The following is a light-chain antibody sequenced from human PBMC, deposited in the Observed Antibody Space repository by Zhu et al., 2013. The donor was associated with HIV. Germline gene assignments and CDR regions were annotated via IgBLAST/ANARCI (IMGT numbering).Light chain of an antibody. Sequence: DIQMTQSPSSLSASVGDRVSITCRASQGISNFLAWYQQKPGKVPKLLIYAASTLQPGVPSRFSGSGSGTDFTLTISSLQPEDVAIYYCQNYNNVPRLFGPGTKLDIK. J-gene: IGKJ3*01. CDR2: AAS. CDR3: QNYNNVPRL. V-gene: IGKV1-27*01. CDR1: QGISNF.